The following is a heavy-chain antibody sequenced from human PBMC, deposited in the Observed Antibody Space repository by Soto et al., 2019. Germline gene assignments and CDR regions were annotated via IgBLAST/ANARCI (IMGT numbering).Heavy chain of an antibody. J-gene: IGHJ6*02. CDR1: GFSVSSNY. V-gene: IGHV3-53*01. Sequence: EVQLVESGGGLIQPGGSLRLSCAASGFSVSSNYMSWVRQAPGKGLEWVSVIYSGGNTHYADSVKGRFTISRDNSKNTLYLQMNSLRAEDTAVYYSARDSTWIPYYHYGMDVWGQGTTVTVSS. CDR2: IYSGGNT. D-gene: IGHD5-18*01. CDR3: ARDSTWIPYYHYGMDV.